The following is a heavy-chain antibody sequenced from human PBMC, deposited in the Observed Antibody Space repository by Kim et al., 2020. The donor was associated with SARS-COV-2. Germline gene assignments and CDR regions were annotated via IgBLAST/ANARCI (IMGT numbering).Heavy chain of an antibody. CDR2: IYYSGST. V-gene: IGHV4-30-4*01. Sequence: SETLSLTCTVSGGSISSGDYYWSWIRQPPGKGLEWIGYIYYSGSTYYNPSLKSRVTISVDTSKNQFSLKLSSVTAADTAVYYCARGSYDFWSGYLVGFRHFWFDPWGQGTLVTVSS. J-gene: IGHJ5*02. CDR1: GGSISSGDYY. CDR3: ARGSYDFWSGYLVGFRHFWFDP. D-gene: IGHD3-3*01.